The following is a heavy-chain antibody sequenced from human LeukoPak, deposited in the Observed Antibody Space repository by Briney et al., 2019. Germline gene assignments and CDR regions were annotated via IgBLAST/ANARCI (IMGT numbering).Heavy chain of an antibody. CDR2: IKSKTDGGTT. CDR3: TTDNGSGSYRRGRREINDY. Sequence: PGGSLRLSCAASGFTFSSYWMSWVRQAPGKGLEWVGRIKSKTDGGTTDYAAPVKGRFTISRDDSKNTLYLQMNSLKTEDTAVYYCTTDNGSGSYRRGRREINDYWGQGTLVTVSS. V-gene: IGHV3-15*01. J-gene: IGHJ4*02. CDR1: GFTFSSYW. D-gene: IGHD3-10*01.